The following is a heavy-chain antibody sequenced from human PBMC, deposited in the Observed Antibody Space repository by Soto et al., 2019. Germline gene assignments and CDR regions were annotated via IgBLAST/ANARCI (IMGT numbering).Heavy chain of an antibody. CDR3: ARDTAAGMDV. CDR2: ISADGGAT. Sequence: QLMESGGGLVQPGGSLRLSCAAAGFTFSDHAIHWVRQAPGKGLEYVSVISADGGATSYANSVKGRFTISRDNSKNTLFLQMGSLRPEDMAVYYCARDTAAGMDVWGQGTTVTVSS. J-gene: IGHJ6*02. D-gene: IGHD5-18*01. V-gene: IGHV3-64*01. CDR1: GFTFSDHA.